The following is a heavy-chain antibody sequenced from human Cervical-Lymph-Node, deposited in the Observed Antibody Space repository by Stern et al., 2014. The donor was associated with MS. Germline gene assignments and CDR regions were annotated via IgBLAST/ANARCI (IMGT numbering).Heavy chain of an antibody. CDR3: ARRLGAAAATNFDF. CDR2: VNPRDSDT. D-gene: IGHD6-13*01. J-gene: IGHJ4*02. Sequence: EVQLVQSGAEVKKPGESLKISCKGSGYNFRSYWIAWVRQTPGRGLEGMGIVNPRDSDTRYSPSFQGQVTVSADKSIDTAYLQWTSLKASDNAIYYCARRLGAAAATNFDFWGQGTLVTVSS. CDR1: GYNFRSYW. V-gene: IGHV5-51*01.